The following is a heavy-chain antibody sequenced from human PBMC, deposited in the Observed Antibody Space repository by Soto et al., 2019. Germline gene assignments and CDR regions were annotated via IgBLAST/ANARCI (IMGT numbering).Heavy chain of an antibody. CDR1: GFTFSSYA. D-gene: IGHD6-19*01. Sequence: QVQLVESGGGVVQPGRSLRLSCAASGFTFSSYAMHWVRQAPGKGLEWVAVISYDGSNKYYADSVKGRFTISRDNSKNTLYLQMNSLRAEDTAVYYCARGSPSTAGTPLGYWGQGTLVTVSS. CDR3: ARGSPSTAGTPLGY. J-gene: IGHJ4*02. V-gene: IGHV3-30-3*01. CDR2: ISYDGSNK.